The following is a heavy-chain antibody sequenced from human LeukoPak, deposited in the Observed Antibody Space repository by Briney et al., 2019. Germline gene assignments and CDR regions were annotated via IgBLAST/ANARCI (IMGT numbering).Heavy chain of an antibody. Sequence: GGTLRLSCAASGFTFSSYEMNWVRQAPGKGLEWVSYISSSGSAMYYADSVKGRFTISRDNAKNSLYLQMNSLRAEDTAVYYCAREAADGYVFGEFDPWGQGTLVTVSS. CDR2: ISSSGSAM. D-gene: IGHD5-24*01. CDR3: AREAADGYVFGEFDP. V-gene: IGHV3-48*03. CDR1: GFTFSSYE. J-gene: IGHJ5*02.